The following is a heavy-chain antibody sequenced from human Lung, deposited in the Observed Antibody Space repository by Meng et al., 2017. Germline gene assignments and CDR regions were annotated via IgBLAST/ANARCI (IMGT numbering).Heavy chain of an antibody. V-gene: IGHV3-74*01. CDR3: VRDLGFDP. CDR2: INTDGSST. CDR1: GFIFSNYW. Sequence: GESLKISCAASGFIFSNYWMHWVRPAPGKGLVWVSRINTDGSSTTYADSVEGRFTISRDNAKNTLYLQMNSLRVDDTAVYHCVRDLGFDPWGQGALVTVSS. J-gene: IGHJ5*02.